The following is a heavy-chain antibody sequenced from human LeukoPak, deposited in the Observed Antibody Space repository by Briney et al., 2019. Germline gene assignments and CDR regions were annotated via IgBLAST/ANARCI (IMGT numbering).Heavy chain of an antibody. CDR1: GFTFSSYG. CDR2: IRYDGSNK. J-gene: IGHJ4*02. CDR3: AKDPNSSGYYLCDY. V-gene: IGHV3-30*02. Sequence: GGSLRLSCAASGFTFSSYGMHWVRQAPGKGLEWVAFIRYDGSNKYYADSVKGRFTISRDNSKNTLYLQMNSLRAEDTAVYYCAKDPNSSGYYLCDYWGQGTLVTVSS. D-gene: IGHD3-22*01.